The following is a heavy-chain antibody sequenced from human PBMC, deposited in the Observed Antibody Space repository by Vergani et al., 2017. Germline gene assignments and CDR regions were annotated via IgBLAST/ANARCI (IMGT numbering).Heavy chain of an antibody. CDR3: ARAGMATIEGAPDAFDI. D-gene: IGHD5-24*01. CDR1: GGTFSSYA. J-gene: IGHJ3*02. Sequence: QVQLVQSGAEVKKPGSSVKVSCKASGGTFSSYAISWVRQAPGQGLEWMGRIIPIFGTANYAHKFQGRVTITADESTSTAYMELSSLRSEDTAVYYCARAGMATIEGAPDAFDIWGQGTMVTVSS. V-gene: IGHV1-69*13. CDR2: IIPIFGTA.